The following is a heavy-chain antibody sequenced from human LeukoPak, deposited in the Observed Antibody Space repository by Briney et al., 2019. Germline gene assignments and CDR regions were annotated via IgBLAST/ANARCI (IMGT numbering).Heavy chain of an antibody. J-gene: IGHJ4*02. D-gene: IGHD3-22*01. Sequence: GGSLRLSCAASGFTLSSYEMNWVRQAPGKGLEWVSYISSSGVTIYYAGSVKGRFTVSRDNAKNSLYLQMNSLRGEDTAVYYCASLLRSSGYYYWGQGTLVTVSS. CDR2: ISSSGVTI. CDR3: ASLLRSSGYYY. V-gene: IGHV3-48*03. CDR1: GFTLSSYE.